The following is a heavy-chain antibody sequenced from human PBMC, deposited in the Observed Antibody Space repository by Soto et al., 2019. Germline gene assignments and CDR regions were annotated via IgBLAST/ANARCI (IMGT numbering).Heavy chain of an antibody. Sequence: ASVKVSCKASGYTFTSYDINWVRQATGQGLEWMGWMNPNSGNTGYAQKFQGSVTMTRNTSISTAYMELSSLRSEDTAVYYCARVVPYYDFCRGYYPHYNYDGMDGSGQGATV. J-gene: IGHJ6*02. CDR2: MNPNSGNT. V-gene: IGHV1-8*01. D-gene: IGHD3-3*01. CDR1: GYTFTSYD. CDR3: ARVVPYYDFCRGYYPHYNYDGMDG.